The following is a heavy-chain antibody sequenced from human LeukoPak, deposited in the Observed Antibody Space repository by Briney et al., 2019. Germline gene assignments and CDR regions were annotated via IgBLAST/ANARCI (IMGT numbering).Heavy chain of an antibody. D-gene: IGHD6-19*01. V-gene: IGHV1-8*01. CDR3: ARGSSGWYGQRFDY. J-gene: IGHJ4*02. CDR2: VNPNSGNT. CDR1: GYTFTSYD. Sequence: GASVKVSCKASGYTFTSYDINWVRQATGQGLEWMGWVNPNSGNTGYAQKFQGRVTMTRNTSISTAYMELSSLRSEDTAVYYCARGSSGWYGQRFDYWGQGTLVTVSS.